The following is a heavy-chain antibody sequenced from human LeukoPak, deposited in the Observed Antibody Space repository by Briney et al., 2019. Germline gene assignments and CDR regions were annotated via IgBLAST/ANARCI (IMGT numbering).Heavy chain of an antibody. CDR2: ISRNSDST. J-gene: IGHJ4*02. CDR1: GFPFDDKA. CDR3: VKDIGSGSYRYGGYFDY. Sequence: PGXSLRLSCAASGFPFDDKAMHWVRHAPGKGLEWVAGISRNSDSTVYADSVKGRFTISRDNAKNSLYLQMNTLRAEDMALYYCVKDIGSGSYRYGGYFDYWGQGTLVTVSS. V-gene: IGHV3-9*03. D-gene: IGHD1-26*01.